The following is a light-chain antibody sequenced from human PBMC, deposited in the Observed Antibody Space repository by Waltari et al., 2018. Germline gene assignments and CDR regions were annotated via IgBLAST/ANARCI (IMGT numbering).Light chain of an antibody. Sequence: QSILTQPPSVSGAPGQRVSISCSGSHSNIGSHPVNWYQHPPGPAPRLLIFVNDERASGVPGRFSASKSGTSASLAISGLEFDDEADYYCASWDGSLTVNVFGSGTKVTVL. CDR1: HSNIGSHP. CDR2: VND. CDR3: ASWDGSLTVNV. V-gene: IGLV1-44*01. J-gene: IGLJ6*01.